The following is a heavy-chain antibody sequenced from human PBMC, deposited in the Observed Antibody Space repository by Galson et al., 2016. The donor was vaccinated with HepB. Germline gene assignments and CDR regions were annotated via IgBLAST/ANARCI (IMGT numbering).Heavy chain of an antibody. D-gene: IGHD2/OR15-2a*01. J-gene: IGHJ4*02. V-gene: IGHV1-18*01. CDR3: ARDVQYRFDS. Sequence: SCKASGYTFTTPGISWVRQAPGQGLEWVGWISPYSGNTKYAQKLQGGLTLTTDSTTTTAYMELRSLRFDATALYYCARDVQYRFDSWGQGTLVTVSS. CDR1: GYTFTTPG. CDR2: ISPYSGNT.